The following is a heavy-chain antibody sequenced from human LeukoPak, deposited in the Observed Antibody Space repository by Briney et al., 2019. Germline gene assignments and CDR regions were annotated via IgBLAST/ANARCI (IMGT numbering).Heavy chain of an antibody. J-gene: IGHJ4*02. D-gene: IGHD3-10*01. V-gene: IGHV1-2*02. CDR3: ARDRREVYKYGSGTFKFGENFFDS. CDR1: GYTFTGYY. Sequence: ASVKVSCKASGYTFTGYYMHWVRQAPGQGLEWMGWINPNSGGTNYAQKFQGRVTMTRDTSISTAYMELSRLRSDDTAVYYCARDRREVYKYGSGTFKFGENFFDSWGQGTLVTVSS. CDR2: INPNSGGT.